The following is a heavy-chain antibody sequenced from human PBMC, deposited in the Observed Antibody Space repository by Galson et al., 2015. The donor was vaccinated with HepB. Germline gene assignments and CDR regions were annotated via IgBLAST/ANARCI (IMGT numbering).Heavy chain of an antibody. J-gene: IGHJ3*02. CDR2: IYYSGST. D-gene: IGHD1-26*01. CDR1: GGSISSYY. Sequence: ETLSLTCTVSGGSISSYYWSWIRQPPGKGLEWIGYIYYSGSTNYNPSPKSRVTISVDTSKNQFSLKLSSVTAADTAVYYCARVGGQAFDIWGQGTMVTVSS. CDR3: ARVGGQAFDI. V-gene: IGHV4-59*08.